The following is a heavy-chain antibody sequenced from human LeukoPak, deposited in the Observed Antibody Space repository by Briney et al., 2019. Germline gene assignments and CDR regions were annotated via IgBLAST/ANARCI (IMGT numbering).Heavy chain of an antibody. Sequence: PGGSLRLSCAASGFTFSSYGMHWVRQAPGKGLEWVAVISYDGSNKYYADSVKGRFTISRDNSKNTLYLQMNSLRAEDTAVYYCAKAVYSSSWYHYYYYGMDVWGQGTTVTVSS. J-gene: IGHJ6*02. CDR1: GFTFSSYG. V-gene: IGHV3-30*18. CDR2: ISYDGSNK. CDR3: AKAVYSSSWYHYYYYGMDV. D-gene: IGHD6-13*01.